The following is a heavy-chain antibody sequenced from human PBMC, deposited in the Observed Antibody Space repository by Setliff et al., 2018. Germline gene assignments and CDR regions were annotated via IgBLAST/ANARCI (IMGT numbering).Heavy chain of an antibody. J-gene: IGHJ4*02. D-gene: IGHD2-15*01. CDR2: IWDDGGNK. V-gene: IGHV3-33*08. Sequence: LRLSCAASGFTFSTYRMHWGRQAPGKGLEWVAVIWDDGGNKYHADSVKGRFTISRDNSKNTLYLQMNSLRPEDTAVYYCARTCSGSGCYAGLESWGQGTPVTVSS. CDR3: ARTCSGSGCYAGLES. CDR1: GFTFSTYR.